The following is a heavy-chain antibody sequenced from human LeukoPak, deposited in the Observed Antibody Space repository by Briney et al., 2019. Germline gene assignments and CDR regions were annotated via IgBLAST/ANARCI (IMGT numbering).Heavy chain of an antibody. V-gene: IGHV3-23*01. J-gene: IGHJ4*02. D-gene: IGHD2-2*01. CDR1: GFTFTNYA. Sequence: GGSLRLSCAASGFTFTNYAMTWVRQAPGKGLEWVSSIIGGGDVTHYADSVKGRFTISRDTSKSTLYLQMHSLRAEDTAVYYCAREGNECSSTSCQGGYFDYWGQGTLVTVSS. CDR2: IIGGGDVT. CDR3: AREGNECSSTSCQGGYFDY.